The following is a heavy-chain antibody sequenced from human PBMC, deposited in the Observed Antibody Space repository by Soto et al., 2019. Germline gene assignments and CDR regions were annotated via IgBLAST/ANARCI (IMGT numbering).Heavy chain of an antibody. J-gene: IGHJ4*02. V-gene: IGHV4-59*01. Sequence: QVQLQESGPGLVKPSETLSLTCAVSGDSISSYYCMSIRQPPGKGLESIGYLYYGRSANYNPSLKSRVALSVDTSTNQCSLTLSSMTAADTAVYYCALRSMAVVPEYWGQGTLVTVSS. D-gene: IGHD3-22*01. CDR2: LYYGRSA. CDR3: ALRSMAVVPEY. CDR1: GDSISSYY.